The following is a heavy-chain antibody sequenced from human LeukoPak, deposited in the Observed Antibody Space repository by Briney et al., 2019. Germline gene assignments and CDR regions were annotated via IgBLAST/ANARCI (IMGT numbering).Heavy chain of an antibody. CDR3: ARSQWSWRGFVDY. CDR1: GFTFSSYG. V-gene: IGHV3-30*02. J-gene: IGHJ4*02. Sequence: PGGSLRLSCAASGFTFSSYGMHWVRQAPGKGLEWVAFIRYDGSNKYYADSVKGRFTISRDNSKNTLYLQMNSLRAEDTALYYCARSQWSWRGFVDYWGQGTLVTVSS. D-gene: IGHD3-3*01. CDR2: IRYDGSNK.